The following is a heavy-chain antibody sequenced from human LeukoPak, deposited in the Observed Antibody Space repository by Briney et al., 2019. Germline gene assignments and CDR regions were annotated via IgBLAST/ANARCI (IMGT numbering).Heavy chain of an antibody. J-gene: IGHJ6*03. CDR2: IYYSGST. V-gene: IGHV4-59*01. CDR1: GGSISSYY. CDR3: ARERYYYYMDV. Sequence: PSETLSLTCTVSGGSISSYYWSWIRQPPAKGLEWIGYIYYSGSTNYNPSLKSRVTISVDTSKNQFSLKLSSVTAADTAVYYCARERYYYYMDVWGKGTTVTVSS.